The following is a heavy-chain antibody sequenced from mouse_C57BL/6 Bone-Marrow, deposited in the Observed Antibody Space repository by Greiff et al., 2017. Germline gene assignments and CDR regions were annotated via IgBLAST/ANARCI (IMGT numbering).Heavy chain of an antibody. D-gene: IGHD2-4*01. CDR2: INPNNGGT. V-gene: IGHV1-26*01. CDR3: ARARYYDAGFAY. Sequence: EVQLQQSGPELVKPGASVKISCKASGYTFTDYYMNWVKQSHGKSLEWIGDINPNNGGTSYNQKFKGKATLTVDKSSSTAYMELRSLTSDDSAVYYCARARYYDAGFAYWGQGTLVTVSA. CDR1: GYTFTDYY. J-gene: IGHJ3*01.